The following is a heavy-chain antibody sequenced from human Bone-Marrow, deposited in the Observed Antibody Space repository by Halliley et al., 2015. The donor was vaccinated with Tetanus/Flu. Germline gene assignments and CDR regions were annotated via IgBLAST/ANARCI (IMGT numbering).Heavy chain of an antibody. Sequence: SLRLSCAASGFTFSSYEMNWVRQAPGKGLEWVSYISSNSYYIYYADSVKGRFTISRDNAKSSLYLQMNSLRAEDTAVYYCARDGWAYYNSSGFYGGFDYWGQGALVTVSS. V-gene: IGHV3-21*05. CDR1: GFTFSSYE. CDR3: ARDGWAYYNSSGFYGGFDY. J-gene: IGHJ4*02. CDR2: ISSNSYYI. D-gene: IGHD3-22*01.